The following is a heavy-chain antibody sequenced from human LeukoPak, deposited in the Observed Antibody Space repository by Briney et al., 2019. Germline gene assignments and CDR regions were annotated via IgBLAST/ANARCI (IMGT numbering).Heavy chain of an antibody. J-gene: IGHJ6*03. Sequence: ASVKVSCKSSGYSFTSCGITWVRQAPGQGLEWMGWISVYNGNTNYAQKVQGRVTMTTDTSTSTAYMELRSLRSDDMAVYYWARADYSNYGVGHYYYYMDVWGKGTTVIVSS. V-gene: IGHV1-18*03. CDR2: ISVYNGNT. CDR1: GYSFTSCG. CDR3: ARADYSNYGVGHYYYYMDV. D-gene: IGHD4-11*01.